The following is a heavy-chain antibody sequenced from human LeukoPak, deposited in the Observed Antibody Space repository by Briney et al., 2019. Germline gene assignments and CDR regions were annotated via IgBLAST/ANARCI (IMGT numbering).Heavy chain of an antibody. CDR3: AKDFRMGNNDY. V-gene: IGHV3-30*02. CDR2: IQYDGSNK. Sequence: GGSLRLSCAASGFTFSSYGMHWVRQAPGKGLEWVTFIQYDGSNKYYADSVKGRFTISRDNSKNTLYLQMNSLRAEDTAVYYCAKDFRMGNNDYWGQGTLVTVSS. CDR1: GFTFSSYG. J-gene: IGHJ4*02. D-gene: IGHD1/OR15-1a*01.